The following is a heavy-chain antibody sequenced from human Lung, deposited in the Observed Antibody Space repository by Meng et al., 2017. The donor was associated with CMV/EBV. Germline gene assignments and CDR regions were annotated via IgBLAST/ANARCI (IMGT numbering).Heavy chain of an antibody. V-gene: IGHV4-34*01. CDR1: GGSFSGYY. CDR2: INHSGST. Sequence: CAVYGGSFSGYYWSWIRQPPGKGLEWIGEINHSGSTNYNPSLKSRVTISVDTSKNQFSLKLSSVTAADTAVYYCARLGYCSSTSCYPGNYYYGMDVWXQGXTVTVSS. CDR3: ARLGYCSSTSCYPGNYYYGMDV. J-gene: IGHJ6*02. D-gene: IGHD2-2*01.